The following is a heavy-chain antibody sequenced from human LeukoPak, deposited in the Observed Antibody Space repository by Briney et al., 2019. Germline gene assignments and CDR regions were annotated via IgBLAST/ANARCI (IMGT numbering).Heavy chain of an antibody. Sequence: SETLSLTCTVSGGSISSYYWSWIRQPPGKGLEWIGYIYYSGSTNYNPSLKSRVTISVDTSRNQFSLKLSSVTAADTAVYYCARVQAYGGKGYFDYWGQGTLVTVSS. J-gene: IGHJ4*02. CDR2: IYYSGST. D-gene: IGHD4-23*01. CDR1: GGSISSYY. V-gene: IGHV4-59*01. CDR3: ARVQAYGGKGYFDY.